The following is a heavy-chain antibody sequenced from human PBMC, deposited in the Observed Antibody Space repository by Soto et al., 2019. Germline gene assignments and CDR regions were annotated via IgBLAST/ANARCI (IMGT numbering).Heavy chain of an antibody. CDR1: GGSISSYY. J-gene: IGHJ4*02. CDR2: IYYSGST. CDR3: ARSYYYDSSGYPYYFDY. D-gene: IGHD3-22*01. Sequence: SETLSLTCTVSGGSISSYYWSWIRQPPGKGLEWIGYIYYSGSTNYSPSLKSRVTISVDTSKNQFSLKLSSVTAADTAVYYCARSYYYDSSGYPYYFDYWGQGTLVTVSS. V-gene: IGHV4-59*01.